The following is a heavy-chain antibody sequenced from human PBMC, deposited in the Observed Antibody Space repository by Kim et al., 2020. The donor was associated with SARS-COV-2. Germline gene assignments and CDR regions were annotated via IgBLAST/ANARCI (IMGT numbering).Heavy chain of an antibody. Sequence: GGSLRLSCAASGFTFSSYWMSWVRQAPGKGLEWVANIKQDGSEKYYVDSVKGRFTISRDNAKNSLYLQMNSLRAEDTAVYYCARDQQLLWFGELSTYYYYYGMDVWGQGTTVTVSS. CDR3: ARDQQLLWFGELSTYYYYYGMDV. D-gene: IGHD3-10*01. J-gene: IGHJ6*02. CDR1: GFTFSSYW. V-gene: IGHV3-7*01. CDR2: IKQDGSEK.